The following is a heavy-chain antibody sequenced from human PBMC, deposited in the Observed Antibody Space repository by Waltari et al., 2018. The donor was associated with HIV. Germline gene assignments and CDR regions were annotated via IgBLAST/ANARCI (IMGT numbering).Heavy chain of an antibody. CDR1: GYTFTSSD. Sequence: QVQLVQSGAEVKKPGASVKVSCKASGYTFTSSDINWVRQATGQGREGMGWRKPNSGNTTDAQKVQGRVTMTRGTSISTAYMERSSLRSEDTAVYYCARARNDYHYNGMDVWGQGTTVTVSS. J-gene: IGHJ6*02. CDR3: ARARNDYHYNGMDV. CDR2: RKPNSGNT. V-gene: IGHV1-8*01.